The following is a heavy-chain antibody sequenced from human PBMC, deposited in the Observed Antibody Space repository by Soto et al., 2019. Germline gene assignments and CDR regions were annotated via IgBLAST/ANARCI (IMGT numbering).Heavy chain of an antibody. CDR2: ISGSGGST. V-gene: IGHV3-23*01. J-gene: IGHJ5*02. CDR1: GFAFSSYA. Sequence: SGGSLRLSCAASGFAFSSYAMSWVRQAPGKGLEWVSAISGSGGSTYYADSVKGRFTISRDNSKNTLYLQMNSLRAEDTAVYYCAKDRGPDRGNWFDLWGRGTLVTGSS. CDR3: AKDRGPDRGNWFDL.